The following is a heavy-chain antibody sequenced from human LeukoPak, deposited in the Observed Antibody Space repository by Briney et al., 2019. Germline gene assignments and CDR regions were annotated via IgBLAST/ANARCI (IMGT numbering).Heavy chain of an antibody. V-gene: IGHV1-18*01. J-gene: IGHJ4*02. Sequence: GAWVKVSCKASGYIFTNYCDSWVGQAPGQVVEWMGWISADNGNTIYAQNLQDRLTMTTDTYTTTVYVLLRNRSSDDTAGYFCARSPKTASRVDYWGQGTLVTVSS. CDR3: ARSPKTASRVDY. CDR2: ISADNGNT. D-gene: IGHD2-21*01. CDR1: GYIFTNYC.